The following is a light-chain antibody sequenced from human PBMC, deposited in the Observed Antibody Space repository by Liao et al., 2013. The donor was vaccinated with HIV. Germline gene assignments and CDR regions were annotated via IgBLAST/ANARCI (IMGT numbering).Light chain of an antibody. J-gene: IGLJ2*01. CDR3: QSADSTGAHPVV. CDR2: KDT. V-gene: IGLV3-25*03. Sequence: SYELTQPPSVSVAPGQTARIPCGGNSIGSKSVNWYQQKPGQAPVLVVFKDTKRASGIPERFSGSSSGTTATLTISGAQAEDEADYYCQSADSTGAHPVVFGGGTKLTVV. CDR1: IGSKS.